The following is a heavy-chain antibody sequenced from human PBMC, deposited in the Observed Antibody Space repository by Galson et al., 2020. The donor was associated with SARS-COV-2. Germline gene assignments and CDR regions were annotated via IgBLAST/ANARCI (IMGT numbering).Heavy chain of an antibody. CDR3: AKEFLEWFLTNYYYYYMDV. CDR2: ISGSGGST. J-gene: IGHJ6*03. D-gene: IGHD3-3*01. CDR1: GFTFSSYA. V-gene: IGHV3-23*01. Sequence: GESLKISCAASGFTFSSYAMSWVRQAPGKGLEWVSAISGSGGSTYYADSVKGRFTISRDNSKNTLYLQMNSLRAEDTAVYYCAKEFLEWFLTNYYYYYMDVWGKGTTVTVSS.